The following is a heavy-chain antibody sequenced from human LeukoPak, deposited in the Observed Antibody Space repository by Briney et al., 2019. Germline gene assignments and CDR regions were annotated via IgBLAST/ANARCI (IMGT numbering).Heavy chain of an antibody. J-gene: IGHJ4*02. CDR2: ISWNSNEV. D-gene: IGHD3-3*01. Sequence: GGSLRLSCVASGFDFADQAMHWVRQAPGKGLEWVSGISWNSNEVIYADSVRGRFTISRDNAKNSLYLQMNSLRAEDTAVYFCARNDFWSGYHPFDYWGQGTLVTVSS. CDR1: GFDFADQA. V-gene: IGHV3-9*01. CDR3: ARNDFWSGYHPFDY.